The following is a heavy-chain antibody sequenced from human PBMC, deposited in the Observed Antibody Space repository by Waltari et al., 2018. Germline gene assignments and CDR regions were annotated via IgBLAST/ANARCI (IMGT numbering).Heavy chain of an antibody. CDR1: GFTFSSSA. CDR2: ISSGSSTR. Sequence: EVQLVESGGGLVQPGGALRLSCAASGFTFSSSAMNWVRQAPGKGLEGGSHISSGSSTRYDADSVKGPFTNSEDKARNSLFLEMNSLRAEDTAVYYCERYNGGKFDYWGQGTLVTVSS. J-gene: IGHJ4*02. CDR3: ERYNGGKFDY. D-gene: IGHD2-8*01. V-gene: IGHV3-48*01.